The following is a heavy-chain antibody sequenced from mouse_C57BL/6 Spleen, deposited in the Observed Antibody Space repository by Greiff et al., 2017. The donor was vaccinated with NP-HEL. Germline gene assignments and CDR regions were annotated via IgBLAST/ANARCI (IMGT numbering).Heavy chain of an antibody. Sequence: EVHLVESGGDLVKPGGSLKLSCAASGFTFSSYGMSWVRQTPDKRLEWVATISSGGSYTYYPDSVKGRFTISRDNAKNTLDMQMSSLKSEDTAMYYCARQGTTDYFDYWGQGTTLTVSS. D-gene: IGHD1-1*01. J-gene: IGHJ2*01. CDR1: GFTFSSYG. V-gene: IGHV5-6*01. CDR3: ARQGTTDYFDY. CDR2: ISSGGSYT.